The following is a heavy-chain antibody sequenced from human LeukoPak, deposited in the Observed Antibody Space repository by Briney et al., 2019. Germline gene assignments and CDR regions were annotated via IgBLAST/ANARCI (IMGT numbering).Heavy chain of an antibody. J-gene: IGHJ3*02. CDR3: ARDPELYAFDI. Sequence: PSETLSLTCTVSGGSISSYYWSWIRQPPGKGLGWSGYIYYSGSTNYNPSLKRRVTISVDTSKTQFSLKLSSVTAADTAVYYCARDPELYAFDIWGQGTMVTVSS. CDR1: GGSISSYY. CDR2: IYYSGST. D-gene: IGHD3-10*01. V-gene: IGHV4-59*01.